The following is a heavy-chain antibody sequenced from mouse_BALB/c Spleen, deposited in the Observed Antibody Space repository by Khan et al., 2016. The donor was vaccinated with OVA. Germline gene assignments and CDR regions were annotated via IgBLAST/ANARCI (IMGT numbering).Heavy chain of an antibody. CDR3: ARAYGSSLGYYAMDY. Sequence: VQLQESGPGLVAPSQSLSITCTVSGFSLSRYNVHWIRQPPGKGLEWLGMIWSGGSTDYNSAVKSRLSISKDNSKSQVFSKMNSLQTDDTAMYYGARAYGSSLGYYAMDYWGQGTSVTGSS. V-gene: IGHV2-6-4*01. D-gene: IGHD1-1*01. CDR2: IWSGGST. CDR1: GFSLSRYN. J-gene: IGHJ4*01.